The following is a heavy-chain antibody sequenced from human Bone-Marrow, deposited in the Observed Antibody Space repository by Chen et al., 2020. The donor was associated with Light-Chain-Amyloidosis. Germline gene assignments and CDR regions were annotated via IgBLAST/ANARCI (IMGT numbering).Heavy chain of an antibody. J-gene: IGHJ4*02. CDR1: GFTFSSYA. V-gene: IGHV3-30*03. D-gene: IGHD3-10*01. CDR3: ARERDGRGLDY. Sequence: VESGGGVVQPGRSLRLSCEASGFTFSSYAMYWVSQAPGKGLEWLAFISYDGSRVSYAGSLKGRFTISRDQSKRKLYLQMNSLGPEDTALYYCARERDGRGLDYWGQGTLVSVST. CDR2: ISYDGSRV.